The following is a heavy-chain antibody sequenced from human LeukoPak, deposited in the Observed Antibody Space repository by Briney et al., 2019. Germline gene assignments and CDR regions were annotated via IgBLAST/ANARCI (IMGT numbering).Heavy chain of an antibody. CDR1: GGSFSGYY. CDR2: ISGSGGST. V-gene: IGHV3-23*01. D-gene: IGHD3-9*01. Sequence: ETLSLTCAVYGGSFSGYYWSWIRQPPGKGLEWVSAISGSGGSTYYADSVKGRFTISRDNSKNTLYLQMNSLRAEDTAVYYCAKADATLRYFDWLLCSVDYWGQGTLVTVSS. J-gene: IGHJ4*02. CDR3: AKADATLRYFDWLLCSVDY.